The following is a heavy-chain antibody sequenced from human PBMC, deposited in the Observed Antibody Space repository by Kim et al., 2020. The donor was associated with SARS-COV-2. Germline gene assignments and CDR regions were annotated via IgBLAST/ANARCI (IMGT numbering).Heavy chain of an antibody. V-gene: IGHV3-21*01. CDR3: ARAVVVPAAID. CDR2: I. D-gene: IGHD2-2*01. J-gene: IGHJ4*02. Sequence: IYYADSVKGRFTISRDNAKNSLYLQMNSLRAEDTAVYYCARAVVVPAAIDWGQGTLVTVSS.